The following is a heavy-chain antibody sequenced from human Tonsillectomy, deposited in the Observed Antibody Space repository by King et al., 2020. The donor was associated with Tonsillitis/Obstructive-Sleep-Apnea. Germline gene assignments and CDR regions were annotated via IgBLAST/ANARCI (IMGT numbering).Heavy chain of an antibody. CDR1: GYTFTSDA. CDR2: INTNTGNP. CDR3: VGVPACTYYYYYMDV. J-gene: IGHJ6*03. D-gene: IGHD2-2*01. Sequence: VQLVQSGSELKKPGASVKVSCKASGYTFTSDARNWVRQAPGQGLEWLGWINTNTGNPTYAQGFTGRFVFSLDTSVSTAYLQISRLKAEDTPVYYCVGVPACTYYYYYMDVWGKETTVTVSS. V-gene: IGHV7-4-1*02.